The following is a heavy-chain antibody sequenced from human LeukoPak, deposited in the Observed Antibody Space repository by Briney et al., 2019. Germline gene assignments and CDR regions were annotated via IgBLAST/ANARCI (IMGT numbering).Heavy chain of an antibody. Sequence: GGSLRLSCAASGFTFSSYAMSWVRQAPGKGLEWVSAISGSGGSTYYADSVKGRFTISRDNSKNTLYLQMNSLRAEGTAVYYCAKDVYHYYGSGSYYDWGQGTLVTVSS. CDR1: GFTFSSYA. CDR2: ISGSGGST. J-gene: IGHJ4*02. V-gene: IGHV3-23*01. CDR3: AKDVYHYYGSGSYYD. D-gene: IGHD3-10*01.